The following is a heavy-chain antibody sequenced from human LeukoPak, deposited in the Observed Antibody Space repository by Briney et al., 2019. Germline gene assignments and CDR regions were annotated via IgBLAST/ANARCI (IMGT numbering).Heavy chain of an antibody. D-gene: IGHD3-3*01. CDR2: ISGSGGST. Sequence: PGGSLRLSCAASGFTFSSYAMSWVRQAPGKGLEWVSAISGSGGSTYYADSVRGRFTISRDNSKNTLSLQMNNLRAEDTAVYYCAKGVAYFWSGSDPFDYWGQGTLVTVSS. CDR3: AKGVAYFWSGSDPFDY. CDR1: GFTFSSYA. J-gene: IGHJ4*02. V-gene: IGHV3-23*01.